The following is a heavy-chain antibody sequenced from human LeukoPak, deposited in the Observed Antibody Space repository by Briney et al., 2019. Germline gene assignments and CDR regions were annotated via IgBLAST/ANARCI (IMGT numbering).Heavy chain of an antibody. CDR1: RYTFTSYD. CDR3: ARGSLTTVTTFYYYYYMDV. V-gene: IGHV1-8*01. J-gene: IGHJ6*03. Sequence: GASVKVSCKVSRYTFTSYDINWVRQATGQGLEWMGWANPNSGNTGYAQKFQGRVTMTRNTSISTAYMELSSLRSEDTAVYYCARGSLTTVTTFYYYYYMDVWGKGTTVTVSS. CDR2: ANPNSGNT. D-gene: IGHD4-17*01.